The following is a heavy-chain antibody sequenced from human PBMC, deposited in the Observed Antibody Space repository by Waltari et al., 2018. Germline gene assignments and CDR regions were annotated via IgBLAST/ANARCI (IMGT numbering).Heavy chain of an antibody. CDR3: ATPNVGELYDFWSGFGY. CDR2: FDPEDGET. CDR1: GYTTTELP. Sequence: QVQLVQSGAEGKKPGASVKVSCKVSGYTTTELPMHWVRRAPGKGLEWMGGFDPEDGETIYAQKFQGRVTMTEDTSTDTAYMELSSLRSEDTAVYYCATPNVGELYDFWSGFGYWGQGTLVTVSS. J-gene: IGHJ4*02. D-gene: IGHD3-3*01. V-gene: IGHV1-24*01.